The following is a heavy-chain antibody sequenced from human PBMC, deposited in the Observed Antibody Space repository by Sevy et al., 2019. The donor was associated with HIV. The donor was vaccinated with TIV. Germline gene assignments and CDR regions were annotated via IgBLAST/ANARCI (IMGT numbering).Heavy chain of an antibody. J-gene: IGHJ4*02. Sequence: GGSLRLSCAASGFTFDDHTMHWVRQPPGKGLEWVSLISWDGGSTYYADSVKGRFTISRDNSKNSLFLQMNSLGAEDTGLYYWAKDMASGGGGAYYFDYWGQGTLVTVSS. V-gene: IGHV3-43*01. D-gene: IGHD3-16*01. CDR1: GFTFDDHT. CDR2: ISWDGGST. CDR3: AKDMASGGGGAYYFDY.